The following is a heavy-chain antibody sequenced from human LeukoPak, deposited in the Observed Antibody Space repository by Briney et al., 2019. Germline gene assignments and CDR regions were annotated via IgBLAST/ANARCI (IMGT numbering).Heavy chain of an antibody. Sequence: ASVKVSCKASGYSFITYGIAWVRQATGQGLEWMGWVNPNSGDTDYAQKFQGRLTMTRSTSISTAYMELSGLRLEDTAVYYCSRGPRFDPWGQGTLVAVSS. J-gene: IGHJ5*02. V-gene: IGHV1-8*02. CDR2: VNPNSGDT. CDR3: SRGPRFDP. CDR1: GYSFITYG.